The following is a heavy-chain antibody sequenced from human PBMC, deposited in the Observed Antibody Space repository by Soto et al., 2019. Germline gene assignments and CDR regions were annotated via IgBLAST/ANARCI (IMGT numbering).Heavy chain of an antibody. CDR3: ARDRLWFGELSVFDP. J-gene: IGHJ5*02. D-gene: IGHD3-10*01. V-gene: IGHV4-31*03. Sequence: QVQLQESGPGLVKPSQTLSLTCTVSGGSISSGGYYWSWIRQHPGKGLAWIGYIYYSGSTYYNPSLKSRVTISVDTSKNQFSLKRSSVTAADTAVYYCARDRLWFGELSVFDPWGQGTLVTVSS. CDR2: IYYSGST. CDR1: GGSISSGGYY.